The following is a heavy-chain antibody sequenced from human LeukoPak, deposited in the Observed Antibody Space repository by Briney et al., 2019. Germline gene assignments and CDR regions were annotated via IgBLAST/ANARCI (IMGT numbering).Heavy chain of an antibody. J-gene: IGHJ4*02. CDR1: GFTFSSYA. CDR3: ANVGGIVGGNFVY. D-gene: IGHD1-26*01. CDR2: ISGSGGST. V-gene: IGHV3-23*01. Sequence: GGSLRLSCAASGFTFSSYAMSWLRQAPGKGLEWVSAISGSGGSTYYADSVKGRFTISRDNSKNTLYLKMESLRAEDTAVYYGANVGGIVGGNFVYWCQGTTVTVSS.